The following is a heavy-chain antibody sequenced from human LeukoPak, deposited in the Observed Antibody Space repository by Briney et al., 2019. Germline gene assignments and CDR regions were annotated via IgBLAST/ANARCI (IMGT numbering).Heavy chain of an antibody. D-gene: IGHD7-27*01. CDR2: IHPDGSTT. J-gene: IGHJ4*02. CDR1: GFTFNDSW. V-gene: IGHV3-74*01. CDR3: TKDYWGPDY. Sequence: PGGSLRLSCAASGFTFNDSWMHWVRQAPGKGLVWVSRIHPDGSTTDYADSVQGRFIVSRDNAKNTLYLQMHSLRAEDTAVYYCTKDYWGPDYWGQGTLVTVSS.